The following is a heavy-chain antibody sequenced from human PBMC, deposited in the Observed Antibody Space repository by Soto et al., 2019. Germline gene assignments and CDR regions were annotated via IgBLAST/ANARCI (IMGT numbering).Heavy chain of an antibody. J-gene: IGHJ4*02. Sequence: QVQLVESGGGVVQPGRSLRLSCAASGFTFSRYAMHWVRQAPDKGLEWVSIISYDGTSEFYAASVKVRFSISRDNFKNTLFLQMDSLRVEDTAVYYCARDGLGYCSGAKCYGYFDCWSPGTLLTVSS. CDR1: GFTFSRYA. D-gene: IGHD2-15*01. V-gene: IGHV3-30-3*01. CDR3: ARDGLGYCSGAKCYGYFDC. CDR2: ISYDGTSE.